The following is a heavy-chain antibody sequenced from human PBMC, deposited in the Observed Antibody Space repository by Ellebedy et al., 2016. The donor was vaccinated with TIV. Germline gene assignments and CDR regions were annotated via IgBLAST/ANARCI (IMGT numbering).Heavy chain of an antibody. Sequence: MPSETLSLTCAISGDSVSSNSPAWNWIRQSPSRGLEWLGRTYYRSKWYNDYAVSVKGRITINPDTSKNQFSLQLNSVTPEDTAVYYCAREEGSHGAWGQGIPVTVSS. J-gene: IGHJ4*02. CDR1: GDSVSSNSPA. V-gene: IGHV6-1*01. CDR3: AREEGSHGA. CDR2: TYYRSKWYN.